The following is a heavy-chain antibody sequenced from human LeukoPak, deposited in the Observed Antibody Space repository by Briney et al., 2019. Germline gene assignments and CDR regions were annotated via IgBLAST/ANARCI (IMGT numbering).Heavy chain of an antibody. CDR3: ARDTRATVTKMGHYYYYMDV. V-gene: IGHV1-2*02. Sequence: RASVKVSCKASGYTFTGYYMHWVRQAPGQGLEWMGWINPNSGGTNYAQKFQGRVTMTRDTSISTAYMELSRLRSDDTAVYYCARDTRATVTKMGHYYYYMDVWGKGTTVTVSS. J-gene: IGHJ6*03. CDR2: INPNSGGT. CDR1: GYTFTGYY. D-gene: IGHD4-17*01.